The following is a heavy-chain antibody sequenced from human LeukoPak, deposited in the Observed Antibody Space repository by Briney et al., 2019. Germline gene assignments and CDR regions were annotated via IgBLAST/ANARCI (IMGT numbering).Heavy chain of an antibody. D-gene: IGHD2-15*01. Sequence: SETLSLTCTVSGGSISNYYWSWIRQPAGKGLEWIGRIYTNGSTNYNPSLKSRVTMSVDTSKKQFSLKLSSVTAADTAVYYCAREVAGRGLTYYYYYYMDVWGKGTTVTISS. CDR3: AREVAGRGLTYYYYYYMDV. V-gene: IGHV4-4*07. CDR1: GGSISNYY. J-gene: IGHJ6*03. CDR2: IYTNGST.